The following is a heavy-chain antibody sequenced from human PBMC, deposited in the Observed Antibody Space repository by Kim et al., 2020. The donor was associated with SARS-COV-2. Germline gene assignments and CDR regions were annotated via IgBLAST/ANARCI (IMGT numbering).Heavy chain of an antibody. CDR3: ARETGYSSSSFDY. Sequence: NPAVKSRITISVDTSKNQFSLKRSAVTAADTAVYYCARETGYSSSSFDYWGQGTLVTVSS. J-gene: IGHJ4*02. D-gene: IGHD6-13*01. V-gene: IGHV4-39*07.